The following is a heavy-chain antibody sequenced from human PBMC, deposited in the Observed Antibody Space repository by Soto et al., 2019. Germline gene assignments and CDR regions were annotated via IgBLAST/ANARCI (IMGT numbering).Heavy chain of an antibody. CDR2: ISWEGGSV. J-gene: IGHJ4*02. CDR1: GFNFDDYA. V-gene: IGHV3-9*01. CDR3: AKDHDEDFGFDLHYMNY. Sequence: EVQLVESGGGLVQPGRSLRLSCAASGFNFDDYAMHWVRQAPGKNMEWVSGISWEGGSVGYADSVKGRFTISRDNAKNSLYLEMNDLRSEDTALYYCAKDHDEDFGFDLHYMNYWGQGTLVTVSS. D-gene: IGHD5-12*01.